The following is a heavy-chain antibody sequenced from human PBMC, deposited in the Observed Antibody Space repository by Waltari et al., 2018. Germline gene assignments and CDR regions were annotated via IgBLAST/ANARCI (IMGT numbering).Heavy chain of an antibody. V-gene: IGHV3-74*01. CDR3: ARDLNGGQPH. CDR1: GFRLSDYW. CDR2: SNLDVSGT. Sequence: EVQLVESGGGLVRPGGSLTLSCEVSGFRLSDYWMHWVRQAPGKGLIWGSASNLDVSGTWDADSVRGRLTISRESAKNTVYLQMNSLRAEDTAVYYCARDLNGGQPHWGQGTLVTVSS. D-gene: IGHD4-17*01. J-gene: IGHJ4*02.